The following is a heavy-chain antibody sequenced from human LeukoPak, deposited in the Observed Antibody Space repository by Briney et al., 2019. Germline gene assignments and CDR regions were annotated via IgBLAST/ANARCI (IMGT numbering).Heavy chain of an antibody. J-gene: IGHJ5*02. Sequence: PSETLSLTCAVYGGSFSGYYWSWIRQPPGKGLEWIGEINHSGSTNYNPSLKSRVTISVDTSKNQFSLKLSSVTAADTALYYCARRTRYYYGSGTQNSAWFDPWGQGTLVTVSS. CDR1: GGSFSGYY. CDR3: ARRTRYYYGSGTQNSAWFDP. D-gene: IGHD3-10*01. V-gene: IGHV4-34*01. CDR2: INHSGST.